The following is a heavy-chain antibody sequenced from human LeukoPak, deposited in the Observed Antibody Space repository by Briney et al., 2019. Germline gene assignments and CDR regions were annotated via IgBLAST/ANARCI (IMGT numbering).Heavy chain of an antibody. CDR3: ARADRYDYVWGSYPNY. CDR2: ISYDGSNK. Sequence: GGSLRLSCAASGFTFSSFAMSWVRQAPGKGLEWVAVISYDGSNKYYADSVKGRFTISRDNSKNTLYLQMNSLRAEDTAVYYCARADRYDYVWGSYPNYWGQGTLVTVSS. V-gene: IGHV3-30-3*01. J-gene: IGHJ4*02. CDR1: GFTFSSFA. D-gene: IGHD3-16*02.